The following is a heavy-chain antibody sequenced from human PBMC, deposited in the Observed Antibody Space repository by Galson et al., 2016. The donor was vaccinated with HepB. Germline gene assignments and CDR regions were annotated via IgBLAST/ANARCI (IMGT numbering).Heavy chain of an antibody. D-gene: IGHD1-26*01. V-gene: IGHV3-74*01. CDR2: INNDGSSS. J-gene: IGHJ3*02. CDR3: VRDMYGSYFAFDI. CDR1: GFTFNDYW. Sequence: SLRLSCAASGFTFNDYWMHWVRQAPGRGLDWVSRINNDGSSSTYADSVKGRFTISRANARNTLYLQMNSLRAEDTTVYYCVRDMYGSYFAFDIWGQGTMVTVSS.